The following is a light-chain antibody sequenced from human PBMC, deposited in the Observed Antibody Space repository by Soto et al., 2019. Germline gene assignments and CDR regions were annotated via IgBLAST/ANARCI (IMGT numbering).Light chain of an antibody. J-gene: IGLJ1*01. CDR3: AAWDAILVAYV. Sequence: QSVLTQPPSASGTPGQRVTLSGSGSSTNLGTSTVNWYQQLTATAPKVLIYRNIERPSGVSDRFSASKSGTSASLAISGLQSEDEGDYYCAAWDAILVAYVFGTGTKVTVL. V-gene: IGLV1-44*01. CDR1: STNLGTST. CDR2: RNI.